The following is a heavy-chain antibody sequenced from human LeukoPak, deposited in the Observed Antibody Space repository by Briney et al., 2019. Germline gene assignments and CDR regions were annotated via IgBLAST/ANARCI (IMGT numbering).Heavy chain of an antibody. Sequence: PGGSLRLPCAASGFTFSSYAMSWVRQAPGKGLEWVSAISGSGGSTYYADSVKGRFTISRDNSKNTLYLQMNSLRAEDTAVYYCAKGPYNQQLVGFDYWGQGTLVTVSS. J-gene: IGHJ4*02. CDR1: GFTFSSYA. CDR2: ISGSGGST. V-gene: IGHV3-23*01. CDR3: AKGPYNQQLVGFDY. D-gene: IGHD6-13*01.